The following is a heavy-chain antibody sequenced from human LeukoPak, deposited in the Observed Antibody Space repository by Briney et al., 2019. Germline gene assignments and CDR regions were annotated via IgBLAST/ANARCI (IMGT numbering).Heavy chain of an antibody. CDR2: ISGNSKYI. J-gene: IGHJ4*02. Sequence: GESLRLSCAASGFIFSSYSMNWVRQTPGKGLDWVSSISGNSKYIFYADSVKGRFTISRDDAKNSLYLQMNSLRAEDTAVYYCARFETRGTGDSDFWGQGTLVTVSS. CDR1: GFIFSSYS. CDR3: ARFETRGTGDSDF. D-gene: IGHD3/OR15-3a*01. V-gene: IGHV3-21*01.